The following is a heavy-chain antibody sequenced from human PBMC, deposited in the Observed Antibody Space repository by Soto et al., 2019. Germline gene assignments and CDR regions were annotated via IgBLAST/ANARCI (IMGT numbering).Heavy chain of an antibody. V-gene: IGHV4-31*03. D-gene: IGHD3-22*01. J-gene: IGHJ6*02. Sequence: SETLSLTCTVSGGSISSGGYYWSWIRQHPGKGLEWIGYIYYSGSTYYNPSLKSRVTMSVDTSKNQFTLKLSSVTAADTAVYYCARMNHSKPRVIRYYYYGMDVWGQGTTVTVSS. CDR3: ARMNHSKPRVIRYYYYGMDV. CDR1: GGSISSGGYY. CDR2: IYYSGST.